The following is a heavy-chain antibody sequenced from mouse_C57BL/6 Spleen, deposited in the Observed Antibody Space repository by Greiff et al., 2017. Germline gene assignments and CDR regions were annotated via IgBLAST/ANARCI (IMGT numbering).Heavy chain of an antibody. CDR1: GYTFTSYW. Sequence: QVQLQQPGAELVMPGASVKLSCKASGYTFTSYWMHWVKQRPGQGLEWIGEIDPSDSYTNSNQKFKGKSTLTVDKSSSTAYMQLSSLTSEDSAVYYCACQLGRGFAYWGQGTLVTVSA. CDR3: ACQLGRGFAY. CDR2: IDPSDSYT. D-gene: IGHD4-1*02. J-gene: IGHJ3*01. V-gene: IGHV1-69*01.